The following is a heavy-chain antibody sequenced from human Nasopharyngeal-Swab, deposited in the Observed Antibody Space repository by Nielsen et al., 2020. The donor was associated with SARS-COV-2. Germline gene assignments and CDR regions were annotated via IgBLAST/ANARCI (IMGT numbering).Heavy chain of an antibody. Sequence: GESLKISCAASGFSFSSYWMNWVRQAPGKGPEWVANIKQDGSEKYYVDSVEGRFTISRDNAKNSLYLQMNSLRAEDTAVYYCARDWGLSGSAGWGQGTLVTDSS. CDR2: IKQDGSEK. CDR3: ARDWGLSGSAG. J-gene: IGHJ4*02. CDR1: GFSFSSYW. V-gene: IGHV3-7*01. D-gene: IGHD1-26*01.